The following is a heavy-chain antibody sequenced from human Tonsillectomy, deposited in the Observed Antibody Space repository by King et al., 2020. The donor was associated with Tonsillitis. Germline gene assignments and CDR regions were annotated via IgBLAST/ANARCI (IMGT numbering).Heavy chain of an antibody. CDR2: IIPIFGTA. J-gene: IGHJ4*02. V-gene: IGHV1-69*01. D-gene: IGHD6-6*01. CDR3: ARAKEHDGIAPLGY. Sequence: VQLVESGAEVKKPGSSVQVSCKASGGTFSSYAISWVRQAPGQGLEWLGGIIPIFGTANYAQKFQGRVTITADEATGTAYMELSSLRSEDTAVYYCARAKEHDGIAPLGYWGQGTLVTVSS. CDR1: GGTFSSYA.